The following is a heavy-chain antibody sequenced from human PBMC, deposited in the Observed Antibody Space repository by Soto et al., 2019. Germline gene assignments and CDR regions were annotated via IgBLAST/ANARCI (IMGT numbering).Heavy chain of an antibody. CDR3: AKDPRTGTTLRVFDY. D-gene: IGHD1-7*01. J-gene: IGHJ4*02. CDR1: GFTFSSYA. CDR2: ISGSGGST. Sequence: PGGSLRLSCAASGFTFSSYAMSWVRQAPGKGLEWVSAISGSGGSTYYADSVKGRFTISRDNPKNTLYLQMNSLRAEDTAVYYCAKDPRTGTTLRVFDYWGQGTLVTVSS. V-gene: IGHV3-23*01.